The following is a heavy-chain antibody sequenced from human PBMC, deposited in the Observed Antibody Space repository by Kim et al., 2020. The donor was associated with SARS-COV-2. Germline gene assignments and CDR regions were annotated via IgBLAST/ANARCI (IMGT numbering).Heavy chain of an antibody. CDR3: ARPLEYCSSTSCYSYWYFDL. Sequence: GGSLRHSCAASGFTFSSYGMHWVRQAPGKGLEWVAVIWYDGSNKYYADSVKGRFTISRDNSKNTLYLQMNSLRAGDTAVYYCARPLEYCSSTSCYSYWYFDLWGRGTLVTVSS. J-gene: IGHJ2*01. V-gene: IGHV3-33*01. D-gene: IGHD2-2*01. CDR2: IWYDGSNK. CDR1: GFTFSSYG.